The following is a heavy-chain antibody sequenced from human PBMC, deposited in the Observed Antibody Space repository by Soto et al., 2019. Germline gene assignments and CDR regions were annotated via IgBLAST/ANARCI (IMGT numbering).Heavy chain of an antibody. D-gene: IGHD6-19*01. CDR3: ARVIGGWYYFDY. V-gene: IGHV1-3*01. J-gene: IGHJ4*02. Sequence: QVQLVQSGAEVKKPGASVKVSCKASGYTFTSYAMHWVRQAPGQRLEWMGWINAGNGNTKYSQKFQGRVTITRDTSASTAYMELSSLRSEDTAVYYCARVIGGWYYFDYLGQGTLVTVSS. CDR2: INAGNGNT. CDR1: GYTFTSYA.